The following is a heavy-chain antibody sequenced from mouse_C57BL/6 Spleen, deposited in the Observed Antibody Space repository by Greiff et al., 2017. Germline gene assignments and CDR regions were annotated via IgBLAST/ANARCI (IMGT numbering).Heavy chain of an antibody. V-gene: IGHV10-3*01. CDR3: VRDTLYDYDPAMDY. CDR1: GFTFNTYA. CDR2: IRSKSSNYAT. J-gene: IGHJ4*01. Sequence: EVQGVESGGGLVQPKGSLKLSCAASGFTFNTYAMHWVRQAPGKGLEWVARIRSKSSNYATYYADSVKDRFTISRDDSQSMLYLQMNNLKTEDTAMYYCVRDTLYDYDPAMDYWGQGTSVTVSS. D-gene: IGHD2-4*01.